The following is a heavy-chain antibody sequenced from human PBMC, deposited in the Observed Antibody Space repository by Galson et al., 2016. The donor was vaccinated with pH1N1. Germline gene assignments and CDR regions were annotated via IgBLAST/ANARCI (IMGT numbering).Heavy chain of an antibody. CDR2: IYYSGNT. CDR1: SISSGDYF. D-gene: IGHD3-9*01. J-gene: IGHJ4*02. V-gene: IGHV4-30-4*08. CDR3: ARGRDYDILTGSSYYFDF. Sequence: SISSGDYFWSWIRQPPGKGLEWIGYIYYSGNTYYTPSLKSRFTISLDTSKNQFSLRLTSVTATDTAIYYCARGRDYDILTGSSYYFDFWGQGTLVTVSS.